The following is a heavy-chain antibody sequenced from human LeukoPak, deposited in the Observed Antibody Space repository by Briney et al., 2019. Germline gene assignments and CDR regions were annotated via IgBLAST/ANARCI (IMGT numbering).Heavy chain of an antibody. Sequence: GGSLRLSCAASGFTFDDYGMSWVRHAPGKGLEWVSGINWNGGSTGYADSVKGRFTISRDNAKNSLYLQLNSLRGEDTALYYCVRRGQQWLDDYYYYMDVWGKGTTVTVSS. CDR3: VRRGQQWLDDYYYYMDV. CDR1: GFTFDDYG. D-gene: IGHD6-19*01. V-gene: IGHV3-20*04. CDR2: INWNGGST. J-gene: IGHJ6*03.